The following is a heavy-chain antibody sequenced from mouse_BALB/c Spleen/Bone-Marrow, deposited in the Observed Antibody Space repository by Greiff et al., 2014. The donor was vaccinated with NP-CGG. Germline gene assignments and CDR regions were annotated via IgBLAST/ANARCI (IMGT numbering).Heavy chain of an antibody. CDR2: IDPSDSYT. Sequence: QVQLQQPGAELVKPGASVKLSCKASGYTFTSYWMHWVKQRPGQGLEWIGEIDPSDSYTNYNQKFKGKATLTVDKSSSTAYIQLSSLTSEDSAVYYCARDSITTVVATDYWGQGTTLTVSS. D-gene: IGHD1-1*01. CDR1: GYTFTSYW. V-gene: IGHV1-69*02. J-gene: IGHJ2*01. CDR3: ARDSITTVVATDY.